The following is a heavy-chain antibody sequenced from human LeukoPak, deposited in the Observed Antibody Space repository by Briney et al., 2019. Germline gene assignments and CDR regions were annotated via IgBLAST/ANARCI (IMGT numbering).Heavy chain of an antibody. J-gene: IGHJ5*02. Sequence: GGSLRLSCAASGFTFSSYSMNWVRQAPGKGLEWVSSISSSSSHIYYADSVKGRFTMSRDNAKNSLYLQMNSLRVEDTAVYYYARSPTTIITGNWFDPWGQGTLVTVSS. CDR1: GFTFSSYS. CDR2: ISSSSSHI. CDR3: ARSPTTIITGNWFDP. V-gene: IGHV3-21*01. D-gene: IGHD1-20*01.